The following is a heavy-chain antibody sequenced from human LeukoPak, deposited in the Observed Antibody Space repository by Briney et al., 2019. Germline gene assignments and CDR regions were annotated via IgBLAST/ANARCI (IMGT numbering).Heavy chain of an antibody. CDR2: FDPEDGET. CDR3: ATVRPLRFLEWFSLDYFDY. V-gene: IGHV1-24*01. CDR1: GYTPTELS. D-gene: IGHD3-3*01. J-gene: IGHJ4*02. Sequence: ASVKVSCKVSGYTPTELSMHWVRQAPGKGLEWMGGFDPEDGETIYAQKFQGRVTMTEDTSTDTAYMELSSLRSEDTAVYYCATVRPLRFLEWFSLDYFDYWGQGTLVTVSS.